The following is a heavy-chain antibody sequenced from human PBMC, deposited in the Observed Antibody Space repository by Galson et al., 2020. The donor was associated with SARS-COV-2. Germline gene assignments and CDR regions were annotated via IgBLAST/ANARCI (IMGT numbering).Heavy chain of an antibody. D-gene: IGHD4-17*01. Sequence: ASVKVSCKASGYTFTSYYMHWVRQAPGQGLEWMGIINPSGGSTSYAQKFQGRVTMTRDTSTSTVYMELSSLRSEDTAVYYCAREVGKCTVTTVSFDYWGQGTLVTVSA. CDR1: GYTFTSYY. CDR3: AREVGKCTVTTVSFDY. J-gene: IGHJ4*02. V-gene: IGHV1-46*01. CDR2: INPSGGST.